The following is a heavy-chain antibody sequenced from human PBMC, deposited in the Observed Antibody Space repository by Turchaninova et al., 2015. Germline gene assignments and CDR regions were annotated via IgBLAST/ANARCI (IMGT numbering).Heavy chain of an antibody. CDR2: IYWDDGK. CDR3: AHRGLYGDGFDY. V-gene: IGHV2-5*02. CDR1: GFSLSTSGVG. J-gene: IGHJ4*02. D-gene: IGHD4-17*01. Sequence: QITLKESGPTLVKPTQTLTLTCTFSGFSLSTSGVGVGWLRPPPGKALEWLALIYWDDGKRSSPSLKRRHPLPKYTPKNQVFLTMTNMYPLDTATYYCAHRGLYGDGFDYWGQGTLVTVSS.